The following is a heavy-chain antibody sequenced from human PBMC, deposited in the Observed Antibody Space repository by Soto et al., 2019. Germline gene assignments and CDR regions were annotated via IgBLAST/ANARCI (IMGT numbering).Heavy chain of an antibody. CDR2: IYYNGIT. CDR1: GGSISSYY. V-gene: IGHV4-59*08. CDR3: ARRFHEEQQLVRDGNWFDP. Sequence: SETLSLTCTVSGGSISSYYWSWIRQPPGKGLEWIGYIYYNGITNYNPSLRSRVAISVDASRNQFSLRLSSVTAADTAVYYCARRFHEEQQLVRDGNWFDPWGQGTLVTVSS. D-gene: IGHD6-13*01. J-gene: IGHJ5*02.